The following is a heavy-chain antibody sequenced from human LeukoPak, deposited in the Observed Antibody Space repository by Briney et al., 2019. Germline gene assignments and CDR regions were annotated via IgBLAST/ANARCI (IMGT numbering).Heavy chain of an antibody. V-gene: IGHV1-46*01. D-gene: IGHD3-22*01. CDR1: GYTFTSYY. CDR3: ARDKLPLYYDSSGSLNTDAFDI. J-gene: IGHJ3*02. Sequence: ASVKVSCKASGYTFTSYYMHWVRQAPGQGLEWMGIINPSGGSTSDAQKFQGRVTMTRDMSTSTVYMELSSLRSEDTAVYYCARDKLPLYYDSSGSLNTDAFDIWGQGTMVTVSS. CDR2: INPSGGST.